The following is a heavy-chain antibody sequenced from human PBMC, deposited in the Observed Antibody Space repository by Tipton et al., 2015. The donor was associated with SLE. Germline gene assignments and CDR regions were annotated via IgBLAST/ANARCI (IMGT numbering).Heavy chain of an antibody. CDR3: AKDHAEGESSGYFDS. CDR2: IYYTGGT. CDR1: GFISSNYA. J-gene: IGHJ4*02. V-gene: IGHV3-23*03. Sequence: SLRLSCSASGFISSNYAMSWVRQAPGKGLEWVSVIYYTGGTFDADSVKGRFTISRDNSKNTLYLQVDSLRVDDTAVYYCAKDHAEGESSGYFDSWGQGTLVTVSS. D-gene: IGHD3-10*01.